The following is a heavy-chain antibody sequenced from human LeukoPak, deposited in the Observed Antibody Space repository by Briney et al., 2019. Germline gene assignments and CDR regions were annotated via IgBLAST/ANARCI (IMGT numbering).Heavy chain of an antibody. CDR1: GFTFSSYE. CDR2: ISSSGSTI. J-gene: IGHJ6*04. CDR3: AELGITMIGGV. D-gene: IGHD3-10*02. Sequence: WGSLRLSCAASGFTFSSYEMNWVRQAPGQGLERVSYISSSGSTIYYADSVKGRFTISRDNAKNSLYLQMNSLRAEDTAVYYCAELGITMIGGVWGKGATVTISS. V-gene: IGHV3-48*03.